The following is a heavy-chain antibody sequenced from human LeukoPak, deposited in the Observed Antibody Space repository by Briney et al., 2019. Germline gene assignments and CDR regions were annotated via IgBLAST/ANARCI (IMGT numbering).Heavy chain of an antibody. CDR3: ARDLCSSTSCVVYLDV. Sequence: GGSLRLSCAASGFTSSNYGMHWVRQAPGKGLEWVAVIWYDGTKQYYADSVKGRFTISRDNFENTLFLQMNSLRAEDTAVYYCARDLCSSTSCVVYLDVWGKGTTVTVSS. J-gene: IGHJ6*03. CDR2: IWYDGTKQ. V-gene: IGHV3-33*01. CDR1: GFTSSNYG. D-gene: IGHD2-2*01.